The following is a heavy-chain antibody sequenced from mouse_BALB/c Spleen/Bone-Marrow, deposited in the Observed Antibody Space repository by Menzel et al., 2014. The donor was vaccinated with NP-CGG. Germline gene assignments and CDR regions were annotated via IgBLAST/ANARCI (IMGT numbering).Heavy chain of an antibody. D-gene: IGHD4-1*01. Sequence: QVQLKQSGAELVRPGTSVKVSCKASGYAFTNYLIEWVKQRPGQGLGWIGVINPGSGGTNYNEKFKAKATLTADKSSSTAYMQLSSLTSDDSAVYFCARCLTGTSAMDYWGQGTSVTVSS. V-gene: IGHV1-54*01. CDR2: INPGSGGT. CDR1: GYAFTNYL. CDR3: ARCLTGTSAMDY. J-gene: IGHJ4*01.